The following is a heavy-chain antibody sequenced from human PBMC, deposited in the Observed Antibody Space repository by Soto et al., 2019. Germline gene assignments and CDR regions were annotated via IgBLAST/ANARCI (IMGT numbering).Heavy chain of an antibody. CDR2: MSYDGSNR. CDR1: GFTFSSYG. CDR3: AKDLLGDTGMDV. J-gene: IGHJ6*02. Sequence: QMQLVESGGGVVQPGRSLRLSCAASGFTFSSYGMHWVRQAPGKGLEWVAVMSYDGSNRYYADSVKGRFTISRDNSKNPLYLQMNSLRAEDTAVYYCAKDLLGDTGMDVWGQGTTITVSS. D-gene: IGHD3-10*01. V-gene: IGHV3-30*18.